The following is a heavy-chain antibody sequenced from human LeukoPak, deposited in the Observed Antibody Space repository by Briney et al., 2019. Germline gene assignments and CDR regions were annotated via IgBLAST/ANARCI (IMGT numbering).Heavy chain of an antibody. CDR1: GFTFSSYS. V-gene: IGHV3-21*01. D-gene: IGHD2-15*01. CDR2: ISSSSSYI. CDR3: ARDGMGYCSGGSCYSVTAYYYYGMDV. J-gene: IGHJ6*02. Sequence: GGSLRLSCAASGFTFSSYSMNWVRQAPGKGLEWVSSISSSSSYIYYADSVKGRFTISRDNAKNSLYLQMNSLRAEDTAVYYCARDGMGYCSGGSCYSVTAYYYYGMDVWGQGTTVTVSS.